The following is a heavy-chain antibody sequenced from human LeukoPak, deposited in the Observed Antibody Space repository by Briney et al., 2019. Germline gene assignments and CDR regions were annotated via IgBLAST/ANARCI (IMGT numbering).Heavy chain of an antibody. Sequence: ASVKVSCKASGYTFTSYGISWVRQAPGQGLEWMGWISAYNGNTNYAQKLQGRVTMTTDTSTSTAYMELRSLRSDDTAVYYCARIKNIRDLDVLRYFDWHFLGAFDIWGQGTMVTVSS. V-gene: IGHV1-18*04. J-gene: IGHJ3*02. CDR3: ARIKNIRDLDVLRYFDWHFLGAFDI. D-gene: IGHD3-9*01. CDR1: GYTFTSYG. CDR2: ISAYNGNT.